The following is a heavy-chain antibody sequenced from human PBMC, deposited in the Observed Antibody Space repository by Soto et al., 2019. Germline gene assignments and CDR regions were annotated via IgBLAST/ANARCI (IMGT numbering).Heavy chain of an antibody. CDR3: ARVYSVDTAMLTLFDY. Sequence: GASVKFYCKASGYTFTSYGISWVRQAPGQGLEWMGWISAYNGNTNYAQKLQGRVTMTTDTSTSTAYMELRSLRSDDTAVYYCARVYSVDTAMLTLFDYWGQGTLVTVSA. D-gene: IGHD5-18*01. CDR1: GYTFTSYG. V-gene: IGHV1-18*01. CDR2: ISAYNGNT. J-gene: IGHJ4*02.